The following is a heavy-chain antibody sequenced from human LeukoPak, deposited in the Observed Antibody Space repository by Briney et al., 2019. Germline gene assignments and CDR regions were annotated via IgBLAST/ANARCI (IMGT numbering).Heavy chain of an antibody. CDR3: ARAHSSSSTFDL. Sequence: GWSLRLSCAASGFTFSDYGIHWVRQAPGQGLEWVALISYDGSKKYYADFQKGRFTISRDNTKTTFYLQLNSLRADDTAVYYCARAHSSSSTFDLWGQGTLVTVSS. CDR1: GFTFSDYG. CDR2: ISYDGSKK. J-gene: IGHJ1*01. V-gene: IGHV3-33*01. D-gene: IGHD6-6*01.